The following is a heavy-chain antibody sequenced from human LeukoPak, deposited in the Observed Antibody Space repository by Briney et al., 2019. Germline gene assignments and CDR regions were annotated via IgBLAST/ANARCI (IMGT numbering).Heavy chain of an antibody. CDR3: ARQVGGYYYYGMDV. D-gene: IGHD2-15*01. V-gene: IGHV1-8*01. CDR1: GYTFTSYD. J-gene: IGHJ6*02. CDR2: MNPNSGNT. Sequence: ASVKVSCKASGYTFTSYDINWVRQATGQGLEWMGWMNPNSGNTGYAHKFQGRVTMTRNTSISTAYMELSSLRSEDTAVYYCARQVGGYYYYGMDVWGQGTTVTVSS.